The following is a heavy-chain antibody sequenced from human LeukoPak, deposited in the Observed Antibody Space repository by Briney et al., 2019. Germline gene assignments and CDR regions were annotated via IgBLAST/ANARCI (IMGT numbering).Heavy chain of an antibody. CDR3: ARDRGYAMDV. D-gene: IGHD1-1*01. Sequence: PGGSLRLSCAASGLSISDQYMSWVRQAPGKGLEWVSIIQSGGNIYYADSVKGRITVSRDNSKNTVYLQMNSLRAEDTAVYYCARDRGYAMDVWGQGTTVTVSS. CDR1: GLSISDQY. J-gene: IGHJ6*02. V-gene: IGHV3-53*01. CDR2: IQSGGNI.